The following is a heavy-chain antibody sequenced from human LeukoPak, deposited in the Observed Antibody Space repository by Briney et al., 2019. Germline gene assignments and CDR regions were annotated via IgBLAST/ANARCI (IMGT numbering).Heavy chain of an antibody. J-gene: IGHJ4*02. CDR1: GGSITSSSYY. Sequence: PSETLSLTCTVSGGSITSSSYYWGWIRQPPGKGLEWIGSIYFSGSTYYNPSLKSRVTISIDTSKNQFSLKLTSVTAADTAVYYCARGALLVPAAFDYWGQGTLVTVSS. D-gene: IGHD2-2*01. CDR2: IYFSGST. CDR3: ARGALLVPAAFDY. V-gene: IGHV4-39*07.